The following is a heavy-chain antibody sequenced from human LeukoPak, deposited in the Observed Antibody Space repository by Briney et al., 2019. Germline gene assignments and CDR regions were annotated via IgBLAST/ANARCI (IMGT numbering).Heavy chain of an antibody. Sequence: PSETLSLTCTVSGGSISSSSSYWGWIRQPPGTGLEWVGCIYDSGSTNYNPSLKIRVTISVDPSKIQFSLELSSVTAAYTAVYDCARVHSSGWYGASEAFDIWGQGTMVTVSS. J-gene: IGHJ3*02. CDR2: IYDSGST. V-gene: IGHV4-61*05. CDR1: GGSISSSSSY. CDR3: ARVHSSGWYGASEAFDI. D-gene: IGHD6-19*01.